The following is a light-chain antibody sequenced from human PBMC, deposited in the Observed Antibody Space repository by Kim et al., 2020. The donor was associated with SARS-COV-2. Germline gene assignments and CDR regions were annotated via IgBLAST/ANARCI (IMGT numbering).Light chain of an antibody. CDR3: MQALQTPFT. V-gene: IGKV2-28*01. CDR2: LGS. Sequence: EPASISCRSSQSLLYRNGNNYLDWYVQKAGQSPQLLIYLGSNRASGVPDRFSGGGSGTDFTLKISRVEAEDAGVYYCMQALQTPFTFGGGTKLEI. CDR1: QSLLYRNGNNY. J-gene: IGKJ4*01.